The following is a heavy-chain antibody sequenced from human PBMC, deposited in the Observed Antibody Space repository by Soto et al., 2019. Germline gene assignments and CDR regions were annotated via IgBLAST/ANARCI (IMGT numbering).Heavy chain of an antibody. CDR1: GFTFDDFA. V-gene: IGHV3-43D*04. J-gene: IGHJ6*02. CDR2: VNWDGDTT. CDR3: AKGATVTTHYQYYGMDG. D-gene: IGHD4-17*01. Sequence: GGSLRLSCAASGFTFDDFAMCWVRQVPGKGLEWISLVNWDGDTTFYADSVKGRFIISRDNSKNSVYLQMNSLRSEDSAMYYCAKGATVTTHYQYYGMDGWGQGNTVTVSS.